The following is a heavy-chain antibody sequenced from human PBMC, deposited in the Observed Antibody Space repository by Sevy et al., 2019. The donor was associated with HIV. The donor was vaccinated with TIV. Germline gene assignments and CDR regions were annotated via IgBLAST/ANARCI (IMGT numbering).Heavy chain of an antibody. CDR3: AKWDADRRWFFDY. V-gene: IGHV3-21*06. CDR1: GFTFSSYT. J-gene: IGHJ4*02. D-gene: IGHD1-26*01. CDR2: ISSSSRYI. Sequence: GGSLRLSCAVSGFTFSSYTMNWVRQAPGKGLEWVSSISSSSRYIYYADSVKGRFTISRDNAKNSLYLQMNSLRAEDTAVYYCAKWDADRRWFFDYWGQGTLVTVSS.